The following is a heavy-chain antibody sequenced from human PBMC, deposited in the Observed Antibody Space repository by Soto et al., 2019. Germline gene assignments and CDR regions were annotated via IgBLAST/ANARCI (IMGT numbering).Heavy chain of an antibody. CDR3: ARVRTTLDFYYYYMDV. Sequence: SETLSLTCTVSGDSISDDYWTWIRQPPGKALEWIGYVYYSGSTSYNPSFKSRVTISVDTSKTQFSLKLSSVTAADTAVYYCARVRTTLDFYYYYMDVWGIGTTVTVSS. CDR1: GDSISDDY. CDR2: VYYSGST. J-gene: IGHJ6*03. D-gene: IGHD2-2*01. V-gene: IGHV4-59*08.